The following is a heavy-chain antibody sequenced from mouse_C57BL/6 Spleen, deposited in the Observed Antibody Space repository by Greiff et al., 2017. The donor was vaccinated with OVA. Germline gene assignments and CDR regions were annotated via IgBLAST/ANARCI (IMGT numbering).Heavy chain of an antibody. Sequence: DVMLVESGGGLVKPGGSLKLSCAASGFTFSSYAMSWVRQTPEKRLEWVATISDGGSYTYYPDNVKGRFTISRDNAKNNLYLQMSHLKSEDTAMYYCARGLLRYWYFDVWGTGTTVTVSS. CDR3: ARGLLRYWYFDV. V-gene: IGHV5-4*03. CDR1: GFTFSSYA. D-gene: IGHD1-1*01. J-gene: IGHJ1*03. CDR2: ISDGGSYT.